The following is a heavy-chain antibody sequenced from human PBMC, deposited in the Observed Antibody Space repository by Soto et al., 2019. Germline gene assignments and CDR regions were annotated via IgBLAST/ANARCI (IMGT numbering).Heavy chain of an antibody. CDR3: ARIPRYSFPTSDDLDS. CDR2: ITPIYPTT. CDR1: GGTFYTYT. V-gene: IGHV1-69*13. J-gene: IGHJ4*02. Sequence: GASVKVSCKASGGTFYTYTFSGVRQAPGQGLEWMGSITPIYPTTNYAEKFQGRLTVTADGSTNTAYMELNSLTSEDTAVYYCARIPRYSFPTSDDLDSWGQGTLVTVSS. D-gene: IGHD5-18*01.